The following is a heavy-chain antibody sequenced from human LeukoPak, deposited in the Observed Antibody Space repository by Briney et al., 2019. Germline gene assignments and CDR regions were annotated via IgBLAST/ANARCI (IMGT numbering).Heavy chain of an antibody. D-gene: IGHD2-2*02. CDR3: ARESGGNTPYYFDY. CDR1: GFTFSSYV. V-gene: IGHV3-30*04. J-gene: IGHJ4*02. CDR2: ISYDDGSNK. Sequence: GGSLRLSCAASGFTFSSYVLHWVRQAPGKGLEWVAVISYDDGSNKYYADSVKGRFTISRDNSKNTLYLQMNSLRTEDTAVYYCARESGGNTPYYFDYWGQGTLVTVSS.